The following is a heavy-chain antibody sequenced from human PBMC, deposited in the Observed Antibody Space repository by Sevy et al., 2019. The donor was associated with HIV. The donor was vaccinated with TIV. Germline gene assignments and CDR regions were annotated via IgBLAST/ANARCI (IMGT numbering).Heavy chain of an antibody. V-gene: IGHV3-9*01. CDR1: GFTFDDYA. J-gene: IGHJ4*02. CDR3: ARDLRGLYGAGTHFAH. Sequence: GGSLRLSCAASGFTFDDYAMHWVRQTPGKGLEWVAGISRNGDSKDYEDSAKGRFTISRDNAKNSLYMQMNSLRVEDTAFYYWARDLRGLYGAGTHFAHWGQGTLVTVSS. CDR2: ISRNGDSK. D-gene: IGHD3-10*01.